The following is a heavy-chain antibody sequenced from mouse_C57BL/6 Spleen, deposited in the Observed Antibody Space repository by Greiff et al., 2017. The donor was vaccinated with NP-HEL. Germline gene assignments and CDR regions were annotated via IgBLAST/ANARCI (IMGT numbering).Heavy chain of an antibody. CDR3: ASEDFWDEGGAWFAY. V-gene: IGHV1-55*01. CDR2: IYPGSGST. Sequence: QVQLQQPGAELVKPGASVKMSCKASGYTFTSYWITWVKQRPGQGLEWIGDIYPGSGSTNYNEKFKSKATLTVDTSSSTAYMQLSSLKTEDSAVYDCASEDFWDEGGAWFAYWGQGTLVTVSA. J-gene: IGHJ3*01. D-gene: IGHD4-1*01. CDR1: GYTFTSYW.